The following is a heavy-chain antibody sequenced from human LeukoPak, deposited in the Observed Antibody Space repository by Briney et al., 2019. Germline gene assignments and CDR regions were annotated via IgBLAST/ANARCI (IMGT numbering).Heavy chain of an antibody. CDR2: IYNSGST. CDR1: GASIRSGDYY. CDR3: ARDCSGGSCYGAFDI. J-gene: IGHJ3*02. V-gene: IGHV4-30-4*01. D-gene: IGHD2-15*01. Sequence: SETLSLTCTVSGASIRSGDYYWSWIRQPPGKGLEWIGYIYNSGSTYYNPSLKSRITISVDTSENRFSLKLSSVTATDTAVYYCARDCSGGSCYGAFDIWGQGTMVTVSS.